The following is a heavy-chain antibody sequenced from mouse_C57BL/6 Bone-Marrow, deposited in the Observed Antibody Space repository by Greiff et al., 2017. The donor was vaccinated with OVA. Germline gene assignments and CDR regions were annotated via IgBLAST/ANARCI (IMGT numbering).Heavy chain of an antibody. CDR2: ISDGGSYT. V-gene: IGHV5-4*01. CDR1: GFTFSSYA. Sequence: EVKLQESGGGLVKPGGSLKLSCAASGFTFSSYAMSWVRQTPEKRLEWVATISDGGSYTYYPDNVKGRFTISRDNAKNNLYLQMSHLKSEDTAMYYCARETGTFAYWGQGTLVTVSA. D-gene: IGHD4-1*01. J-gene: IGHJ3*01. CDR3: ARETGTFAY.